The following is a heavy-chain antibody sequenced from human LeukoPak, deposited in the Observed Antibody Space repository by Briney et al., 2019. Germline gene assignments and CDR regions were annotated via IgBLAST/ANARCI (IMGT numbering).Heavy chain of an antibody. CDR1: EFTFSSYA. D-gene: IGHD2-2*01. Sequence: QTGGSLRLSCAASEFTFSSYAMSWVRQAPGKGLEWVSTISGSGDSSYYADSVKGRFTISRDASKNTLYLQMNSLRAEDTAVYYCARDRSDSTTWYVGSHWGQGTLVTVSS. V-gene: IGHV3-23*01. CDR2: ISGSGDSS. J-gene: IGHJ4*02. CDR3: ARDRSDSTTWYVGSH.